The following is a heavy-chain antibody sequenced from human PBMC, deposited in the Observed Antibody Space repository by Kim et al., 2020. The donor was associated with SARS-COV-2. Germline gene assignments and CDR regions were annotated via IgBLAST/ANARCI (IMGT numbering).Heavy chain of an antibody. D-gene: IGHD3-22*01. J-gene: IGHJ6*02. CDR2: IYPGDSDT. Sequence: GESLKISCKGSGYSFTSYWIGWVRQMPGKGLEWMGIIYPGDSDTRYSPSFQGQVTISADKSISTAYLQWSSLKASDTAMYYCARDGYYDSSGYYYYGMDVWGPGTTVTVSS. CDR3: ARDGYYDSSGYYYYGMDV. CDR1: GYSFTSYW. V-gene: IGHV5-51*01.